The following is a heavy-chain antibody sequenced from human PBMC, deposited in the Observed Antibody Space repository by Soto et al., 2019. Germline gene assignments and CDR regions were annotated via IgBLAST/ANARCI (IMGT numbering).Heavy chain of an antibody. V-gene: IGHV3-9*01. CDR3: VKDESINWYSGHFRH. J-gene: IGHJ1*01. Sequence: GGSLRLSCAASGFTFDYYAMHWVRQVPGKGLEWVSGINWNSGSIGYADSVKGRFAISRDNAKNSLHLQMNSLRAEDTAFYYCVKDESINWYSGHFRHWGQGTLVTVSS. CDR2: INWNSGSI. D-gene: IGHD6-13*01. CDR1: GFTFDYYA.